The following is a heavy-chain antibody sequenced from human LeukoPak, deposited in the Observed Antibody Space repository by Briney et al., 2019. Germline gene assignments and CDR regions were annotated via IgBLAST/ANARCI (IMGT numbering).Heavy chain of an antibody. Sequence: PGGSLRLSCAASGFTFSSYSMNWVRQAPGKGLEWVSSISSSSSYIYYADSVKGRFTISRDNARNSLYLQMNSLRAEDTAVYYCARGSDDYVWGSYRRPKLTAFDIWGQGTMVTVSS. CDR1: GFTFSSYS. J-gene: IGHJ3*02. V-gene: IGHV3-21*01. D-gene: IGHD3-16*02. CDR3: ARGSDDYVWGSYRRPKLTAFDI. CDR2: ISSSSSYI.